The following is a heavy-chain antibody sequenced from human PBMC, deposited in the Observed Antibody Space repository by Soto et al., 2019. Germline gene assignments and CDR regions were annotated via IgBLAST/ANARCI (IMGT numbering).Heavy chain of an antibody. CDR1: GGSISSSSYY. CDR2: IYYSGST. J-gene: IGHJ6*02. Sequence: PSETLSLTCTVSGGSISSSSYYWGWIRQPPGKGLEWIGSIYYSGSTYYKPSLKSRVTISVDTSKNQFSLKLSSVTAADTAVYYCARRLYYDILTGYYSYGMDVWGQGTTVTVSS. V-gene: IGHV4-39*01. D-gene: IGHD3-9*01. CDR3: ARRLYYDILTGYYSYGMDV.